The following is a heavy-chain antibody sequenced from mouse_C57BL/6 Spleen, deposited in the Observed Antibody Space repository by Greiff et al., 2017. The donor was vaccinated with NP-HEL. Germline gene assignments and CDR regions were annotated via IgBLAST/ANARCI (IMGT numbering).Heavy chain of an antibody. CDR3: ARGGSGGLFAY. CDR1: GFNIPHTY. CDR2: IDPAIGNT. V-gene: IGHV14-3*01. J-gene: IGHJ3*01. Sequence: EVKLQESVAELVRPGASVKLSCTASGFNIPHTYMPWVKQRPDQGLEWIGRIDPAIGNTQYAPTFPGKATMTADTTANTTYLQLSSLASEDTASYYCARGGSGGLFAYWGQGTLVTVSA. D-gene: IGHD1-1*02.